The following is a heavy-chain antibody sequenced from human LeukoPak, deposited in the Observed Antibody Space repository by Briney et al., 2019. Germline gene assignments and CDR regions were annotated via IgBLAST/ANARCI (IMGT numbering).Heavy chain of an antibody. CDR2: ISSSGSTI. V-gene: IGHV3-11*01. CDR3: ARGRGNYDILTGYHPAFDY. D-gene: IGHD3-9*01. Sequence: GGSLRLSCAASGFTFSDYYMSWIRQAPGKGLEWVSYISSSGSTIYYADSVKGRFTISRDNAKNSLYLQMNSLRAEDTAVYYCARGRGNYDILTGYHPAFDYWGQGTLVTVSS. J-gene: IGHJ4*02. CDR1: GFTFSDYY.